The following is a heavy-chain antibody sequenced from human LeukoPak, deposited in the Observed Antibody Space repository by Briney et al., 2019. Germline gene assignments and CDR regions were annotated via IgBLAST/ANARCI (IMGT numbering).Heavy chain of an antibody. D-gene: IGHD5-18*01. J-gene: IGHJ4*02. CDR1: GGSMSSSTYY. CDR2: IYHSGST. CDR3: ARHLGIQLWFLDY. V-gene: IGHV4-39*01. Sequence: SETLSVTCTVSGGSMSSSTYYWGWIRQPPGKGLEWIGSIYHSGSTYYNPSLKSRVTISVDTSKNQFSLKLSSVTAADTAVYYCARHLGIQLWFLDYWGQGTLVTVSS.